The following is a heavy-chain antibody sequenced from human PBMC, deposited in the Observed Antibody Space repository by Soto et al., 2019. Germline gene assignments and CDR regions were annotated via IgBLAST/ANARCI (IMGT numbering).Heavy chain of an antibody. J-gene: IGHJ4*02. Sequence: PGESLKISCKGSGYSFTTYWLAWVRQMPGKGLEYMGIIYPGDSDTRYSPSFQGQVTISADKSISTAYLQWSSLKASDTAMYYSARRIVDSSSSHHFDYWGQGTLVTVSS. CDR1: GYSFTTYW. CDR2: IYPGDSDT. D-gene: IGHD6-6*01. CDR3: ARRIVDSSSSHHFDY. V-gene: IGHV5-51*01.